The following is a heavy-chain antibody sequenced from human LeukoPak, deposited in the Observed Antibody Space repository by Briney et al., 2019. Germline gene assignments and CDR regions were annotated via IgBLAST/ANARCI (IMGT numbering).Heavy chain of an antibody. CDR1: GFTFSKYW. CDR2: INTDGTVT. Sequence: GGSLRLSCAASGFTFSKYWMLWVRQAPGKGLESVSRINTDGTVTTYADSVKGRFTVSRDNADNTMFLQMNSIRDEDTAVYYCATKQWLAPPPDSWGQGTPVTVSS. V-gene: IGHV3-74*01. D-gene: IGHD6-19*01. CDR3: ATKQWLAPPPDS. J-gene: IGHJ4*02.